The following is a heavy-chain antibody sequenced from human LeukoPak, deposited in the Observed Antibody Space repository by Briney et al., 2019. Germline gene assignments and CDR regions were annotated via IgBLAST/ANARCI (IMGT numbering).Heavy chain of an antibody. J-gene: IGHJ4*02. Sequence: GGSLRLSCAASGFTFSNAWMSWVRQAPGRGLEWVGRIARKTDGGTTDYAAPVKGRFTISRDDAKNTLYLQMNNLKSEDTAVYFCSTEFWGSYNNWGQGTLVTVSS. CDR3: STEFWGSYNN. D-gene: IGHD1-14*01. CDR1: GFTFSNAW. V-gene: IGHV3-15*04. CDR2: IARKTDGGTT.